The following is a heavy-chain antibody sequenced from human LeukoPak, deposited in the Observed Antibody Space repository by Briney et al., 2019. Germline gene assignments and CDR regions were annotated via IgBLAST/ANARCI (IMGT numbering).Heavy chain of an antibody. CDR3: AKSFRGTSGLYYFDS. J-gene: IGHJ4*02. CDR1: GFTFSRHG. Sequence: GRSLRLSCAPSGFTFSRHGMHWVRQAPGKGLEWVAIISNDGSRKYYAHSVEGRFTISRDNSKNTLYLQMDSLRAEDTAVYYCAKSFRGTSGLYYFDSWGQGTLVTVSS. CDR2: ISNDGSRK. V-gene: IGHV3-30*18. D-gene: IGHD2/OR15-2a*01.